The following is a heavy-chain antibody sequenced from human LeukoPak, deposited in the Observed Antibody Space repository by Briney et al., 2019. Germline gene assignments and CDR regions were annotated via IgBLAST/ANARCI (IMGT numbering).Heavy chain of an antibody. D-gene: IGHD2-2*01. J-gene: IGHJ6*03. CDR1: GFTFSSYG. Sequence: GGSLRLSCAASGFTFSSYGMHWVRQAPGKGLEWVAFIRYDGSNKYYADSVKGRFTISRDNSKNTLYLQMNSLRAEDTAVYYCAKAGIVVVPAAMVNYYYYMDVWGKGTTVTVSS. V-gene: IGHV3-30*02. CDR3: AKAGIVVVPAAMVNYYYYMDV. CDR2: IRYDGSNK.